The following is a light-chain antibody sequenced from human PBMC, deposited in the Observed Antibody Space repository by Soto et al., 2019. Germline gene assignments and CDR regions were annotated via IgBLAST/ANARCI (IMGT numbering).Light chain of an antibody. CDR1: SSNIGSNY. CDR2: RNN. CDR3: AAWDDSLSAVYV. J-gene: IGLJ1*01. Sequence: QSVLTQPPSASGTPGQRVTISCSGSSSNIGSNYVYWYQRLPGTAPKLLIYRNNQRPSGVPDRFSGSKSGTSASLAISGLRSEDEADYYCAAWDDSLSAVYVFGTGTKVTVL. V-gene: IGLV1-47*01.